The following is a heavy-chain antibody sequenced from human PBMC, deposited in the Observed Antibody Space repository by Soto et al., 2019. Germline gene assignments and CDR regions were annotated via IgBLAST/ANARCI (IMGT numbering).Heavy chain of an antibody. CDR2: IYYSGTT. D-gene: IGHD1-26*01. V-gene: IGHV4-39*01. Sequence: PSETLSLTCTVCGGSISSSSYYWVWIRQPPGKGLEWIGSIYYSGTTYYNPSLKSRVTISVDTSKNQFSLKLRSVTAADTAVYYCARQSPDYLGSVGWFDPWGQGTLVTVSS. CDR3: ARQSPDYLGSVGWFDP. CDR1: GGSISSSSYY. J-gene: IGHJ5*02.